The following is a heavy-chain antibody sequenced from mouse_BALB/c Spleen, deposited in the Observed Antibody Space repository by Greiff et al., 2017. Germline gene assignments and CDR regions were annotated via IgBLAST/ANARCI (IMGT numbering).Heavy chain of an antibody. D-gene: IGHD2-1*01. CDR2: INSNGGST. CDR3: ARGGGNYYAMDY. Sequence: EVMLVESGGGLVQPGGSLKLSCAASGFTFSSYGMSWVRQTPDKRLELVATINSNGGSTYYPDSVKGRFTISRDNAKNTLYLQMSSLKSEDTAIYYCARGGGNYYAMDYWGQGTSVTVSA. J-gene: IGHJ4*01. CDR1: GFTFSSYG. V-gene: IGHV5-6-3*01.